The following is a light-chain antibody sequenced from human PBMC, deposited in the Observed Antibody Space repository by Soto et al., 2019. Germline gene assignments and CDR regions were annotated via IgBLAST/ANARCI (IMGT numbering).Light chain of an antibody. Sequence: EIFLTHSAGTRSLSPGESATLSCRASQSVGRNYLAWFQKKPGQAPRLLIHTASGRATGIPDRFSGSGSGKDLTTTVSRMEPEDIEVYYCKKYASANLNFGGGTNV. CDR1: QSVGRNY. CDR2: TAS. J-gene: IGKJ4*01. V-gene: IGKV3-20*01. CDR3: KKYASANLN.